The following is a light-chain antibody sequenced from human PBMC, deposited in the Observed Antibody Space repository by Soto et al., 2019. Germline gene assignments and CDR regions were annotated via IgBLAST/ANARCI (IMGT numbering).Light chain of an antibody. J-gene: IGKJ3*01. CDR3: QQYGTPLFT. CDR1: QSVTNNF. Sequence: IVLTQSPGTLSLSPGARATLSCGASQSVTNNFLAWYQQKPGQAPRLRIYGASSRATGVPDRFSGSGSGTAFTLTISRLEPGDFAVYYCQQYGTPLFTFGPGTKVDIK. CDR2: GAS. V-gene: IGKV3-20*01.